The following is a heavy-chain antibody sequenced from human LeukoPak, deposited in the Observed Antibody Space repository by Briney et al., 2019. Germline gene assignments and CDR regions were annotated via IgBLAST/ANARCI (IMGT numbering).Heavy chain of an antibody. CDR1: GYTFTRYA. J-gene: IGHJ4*02. V-gene: IGHV7-4-1*02. CDR3: ARAPYDSSGYYVY. D-gene: IGHD3-22*01. Sequence: ASVKVSCKASGYTFTRYAMNWVRQAPGQGPEWMGWINTNTGNPTYAQGFTGRFVFSLDTSVSTAFLQITSLKAEDTAVCYCARAPYDSSGYYVYWGQGTLVTVSS. CDR2: INTNTGNP.